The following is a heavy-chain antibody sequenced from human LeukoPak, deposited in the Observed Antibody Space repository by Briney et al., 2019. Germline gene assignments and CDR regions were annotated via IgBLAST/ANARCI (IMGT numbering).Heavy chain of an antibody. CDR2: IIPIFDTT. J-gene: IGHJ6*02. CDR3: AKLYSSGWPLEGMDV. Sequence: SVKVSCKASGGTFSSYAISWVRQAPGQGLEWMGGIIPIFDTTNYAQKFQGRVTITTDESTSTAYMELSSLRSEDTAVYYCAKLYSSGWPLEGMDVWGQGTTVTVSS. V-gene: IGHV1-69*05. D-gene: IGHD6-19*01. CDR1: GGTFSSYA.